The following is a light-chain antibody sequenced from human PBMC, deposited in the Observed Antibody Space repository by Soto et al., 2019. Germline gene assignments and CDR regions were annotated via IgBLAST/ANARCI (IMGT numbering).Light chain of an antibody. CDR2: LGS. V-gene: IGKV2-28*01. CDR1: QSLLHSNGYNY. Sequence: DIVMTQSPLSLPVTPGEPASISCRSSQSLLHSNGYNYLDWYLQKPGQSPQLLIYLGSNRASGVPDMFSGSGSGTDFTLKISRVEAEDVGVYYCMQALQTPLFTFGPGTKVDIK. CDR3: MQALQTPLFT. J-gene: IGKJ3*01.